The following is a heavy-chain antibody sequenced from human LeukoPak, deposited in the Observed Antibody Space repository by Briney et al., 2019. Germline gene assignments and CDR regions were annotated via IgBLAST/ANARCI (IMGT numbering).Heavy chain of an antibody. CDR2: IYHSGST. J-gene: IGHJ4*02. Sequence: SETLSLTCTVSGGSISSGGYYWSWIRQPPGKGLEWIGYIYHSGSTYYNPSLKSRVTISVDRSKNQFSLKLSSVTAADTAVYYCARNGDCSSTSCYTDLVRFDYWGQGTLVTVSS. CDR3: ARNGDCSSTSCYTDLVRFDY. D-gene: IGHD2-2*02. V-gene: IGHV4-30-2*01. CDR1: GGSISSGGYY.